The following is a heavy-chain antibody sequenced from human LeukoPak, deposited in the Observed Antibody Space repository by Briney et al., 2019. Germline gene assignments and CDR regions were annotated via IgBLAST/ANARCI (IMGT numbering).Heavy chain of an antibody. CDR1: GGTFSSYA. CDR3: AVHIVVVPAAINAVFGP. Sequence: SVKVSCKASGGTFSSYAISWVRQAPGQGLEWMGGIIPIFGTANYAQKFQGRVTISADESTSTAYMELSSLRSEDTAVYYCAVHIVVVPAAINAVFGPWGQGTLVTVSS. D-gene: IGHD2-2*01. CDR2: IIPIFGTA. J-gene: IGHJ5*02. V-gene: IGHV1-69*13.